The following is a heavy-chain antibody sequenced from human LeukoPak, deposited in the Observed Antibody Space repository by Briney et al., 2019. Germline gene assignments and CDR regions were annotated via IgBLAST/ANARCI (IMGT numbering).Heavy chain of an antibody. CDR2: IYYSGST. CDR1: GSSISNYY. V-gene: IGHV4-59*08. CDR3: TRRVYYSDSSGWYFDY. D-gene: IGHD3-22*01. Sequence: PSETLSLTCTVSGSSISNYYWSWIRQPPGKGLEWIGYIYYSGSTRYNPSLKSRVTISVDTSKNLFSLKLGSVTAADTAVYYCTRRVYYSDSSGWYFDYWGQGTLVTVSS. J-gene: IGHJ4*02.